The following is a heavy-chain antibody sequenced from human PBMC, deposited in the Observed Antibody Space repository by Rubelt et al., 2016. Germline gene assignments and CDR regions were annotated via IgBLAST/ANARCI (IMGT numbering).Heavy chain of an antibody. J-gene: IGHJ6*02. CDR1: GGTFSSYA. CDR2: IIPILGIA. Sequence: LVQSGAEVKKPGSSVKVSCKASGGTFSSYAISWVRQAPGQGLEWMGRIIPILGIANYAQKFQGRVTITADKSTSTAYMELRSLRSEDTAVYYCARVSHENQRVVVGDTYYYYGMDVWGQGTTVTVSS. V-gene: IGHV1-69*04. CDR3: ARVSHENQRVVVGDTYYYYGMDV. D-gene: IGHD1-26*01.